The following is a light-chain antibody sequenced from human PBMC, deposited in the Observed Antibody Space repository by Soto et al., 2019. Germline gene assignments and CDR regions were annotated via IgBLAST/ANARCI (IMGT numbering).Light chain of an antibody. V-gene: IGKV3-20*01. CDR3: QQYGSSPAT. Sequence: EVVLTQSPGTLSVSPGERVTLSCRASQTVSSDLAWYQQKPGQAPRLLIYGASTRATGIPDRFTGSGSGTDFTLSVSRLEPEDFAVYFCQQYGSSPATFGQGTKVDIK. CDR1: QTVSSD. J-gene: IGKJ1*01. CDR2: GAS.